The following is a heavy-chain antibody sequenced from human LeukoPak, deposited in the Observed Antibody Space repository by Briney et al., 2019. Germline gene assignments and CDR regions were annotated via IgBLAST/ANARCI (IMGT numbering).Heavy chain of an antibody. D-gene: IGHD3-10*01. J-gene: IGHJ4*02. CDR3: ATRSL. V-gene: IGHV4-34*01. CDR2: VNHSGGT. CDR1: GGSISSDTYY. Sequence: SETLSLTCTVSGGSISSDTYYWSWIRQPPGKGLEWIGEVNHSGGTNYNPSLKSRVTIPVDTSKNQFSLKLTSVTAADTAVYYCATRSLWGQGTLVTVSS.